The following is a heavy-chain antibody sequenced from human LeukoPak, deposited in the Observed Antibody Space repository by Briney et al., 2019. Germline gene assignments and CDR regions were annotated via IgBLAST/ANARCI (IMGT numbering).Heavy chain of an antibody. CDR2: ISSSGAYK. D-gene: IGHD3-9*01. CDR3: ARDSSYYDILTGYQPQDV. V-gene: IGHV3-21*01. CDR1: GFTFSSYD. J-gene: IGHJ6*02. Sequence: GGSLRLSCAASGFTFSSYDMNWVRQAPGKGLEWVSSISSSGAYKYFADSVKGRFTISRDNAKNSLYLQMNSLRDEDTAVYYCARDSSYYDILTGYQPQDVWGQGTTVTVSS.